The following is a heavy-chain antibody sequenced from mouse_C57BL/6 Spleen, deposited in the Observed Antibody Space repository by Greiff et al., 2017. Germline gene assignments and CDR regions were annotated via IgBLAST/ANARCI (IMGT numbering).Heavy chain of an antibody. D-gene: IGHD1-1*01. CDR1: GFNIKDYY. Sequence: FQLQQSGAELVRPGASVKLSCTASGFNIKDYYMHWVKQRPEQGLEWIGRIDPEDGDTEYAPKFQGKDTMTADTSSNTAYLQLSSLTSEDTAVYYCTRPSTTVVATDYWGQGTSVTVSS. CDR2: IDPEDGDT. CDR3: TRPSTTVVATDY. V-gene: IGHV14-1*01. J-gene: IGHJ4*01.